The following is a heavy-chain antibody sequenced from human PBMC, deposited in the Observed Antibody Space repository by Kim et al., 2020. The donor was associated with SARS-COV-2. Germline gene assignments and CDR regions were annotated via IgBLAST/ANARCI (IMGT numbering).Heavy chain of an antibody. Sequence: ASVKVSCKASGYTFTGYYMHWVRQAPGQGLEWMGWINPNSGGTNYAQKFQGWVTMTRDTSISTAYMELSRLRSDDTAVYYCAREHPMITFGGVIAFDYWGQGALVTVSS. D-gene: IGHD3-16*02. V-gene: IGHV1-2*04. CDR3: AREHPMITFGGVIAFDY. J-gene: IGHJ4*02. CDR1: GYTFTGYY. CDR2: INPNSGGT.